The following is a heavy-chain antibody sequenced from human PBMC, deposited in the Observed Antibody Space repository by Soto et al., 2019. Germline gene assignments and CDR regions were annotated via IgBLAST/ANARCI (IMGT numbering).Heavy chain of an antibody. D-gene: IGHD2-2*01. V-gene: IGHV3-30-3*01. J-gene: IGHJ6*02. CDR1: GFTFSSYA. CDR2: ISYDGSNK. Sequence: GGSLRLSCAASGFTFSSYAMHWVRQAPGKGLEWVAVISYDGSNKYYADSVKGRFTISRDNSKNTLYLQMNSLRAEDTAVYYCAGVDCSSTSCSPYYYYGMDVWGQGTTVTVSS. CDR3: AGVDCSSTSCSPYYYYGMDV.